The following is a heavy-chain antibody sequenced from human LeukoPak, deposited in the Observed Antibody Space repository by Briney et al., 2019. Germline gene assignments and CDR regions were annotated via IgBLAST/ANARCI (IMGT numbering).Heavy chain of an antibody. CDR2: IYSGGST. Sequence: GGSLRLSCAASGFTVSSNYMSWVRQAPGKGLEWVSVIYSGGSTYYADSVKGRFTISRDNSKNTLYLQMNSLRAEDTAVYYCARVGGGSYWGSYYGMDVWGQGTTVTVSS. CDR1: GFTVSSNY. CDR3: ARVGGGSYWGSYYGMDV. V-gene: IGHV3-66*01. J-gene: IGHJ6*02. D-gene: IGHD1-26*01.